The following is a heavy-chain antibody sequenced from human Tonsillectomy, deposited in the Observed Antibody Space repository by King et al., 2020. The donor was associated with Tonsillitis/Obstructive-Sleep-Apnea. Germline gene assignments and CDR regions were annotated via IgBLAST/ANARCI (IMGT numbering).Heavy chain of an antibody. Sequence: QLQESGPGLVKPSETLSLTCTVSGGSISSSSYYWGWIRQPPGKGLEWIGSIYYSGNTYYNPSLKSRVTISVDTSKNQFSLKLSSVTAADAAVYYCAGLSMAEAGRSFDYWGQGTLVTVSS. D-gene: IGHD6-13*01. CDR2: IYYSGNT. J-gene: IGHJ4*02. V-gene: IGHV4-39*01. CDR3: AGLSMAEAGRSFDY. CDR1: GGSISSSSYY.